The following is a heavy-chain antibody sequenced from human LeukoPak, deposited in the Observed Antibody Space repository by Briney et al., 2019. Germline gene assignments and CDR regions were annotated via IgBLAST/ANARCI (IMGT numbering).Heavy chain of an antibody. Sequence: SETLSLTCTVSGGSISSYCWSWIRQPPGKGLEWIGYIYYSGSTNYNPSLKSRVTISVDTSKNQFSLKLSSVTAADTAVYYCARESAAVVNWFDPWGQGTLVTVSS. CDR1: GGSISSYC. D-gene: IGHD6-13*01. CDR2: IYYSGST. CDR3: ARESAAVVNWFDP. J-gene: IGHJ5*02. V-gene: IGHV4-59*01.